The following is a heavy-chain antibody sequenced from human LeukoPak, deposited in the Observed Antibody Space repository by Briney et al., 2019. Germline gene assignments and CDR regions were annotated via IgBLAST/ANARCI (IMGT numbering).Heavy chain of an antibody. J-gene: IGHJ4*02. V-gene: IGHV3-15*01. Sequence: PGGSLRLSCAASGFTSSNAWMSWVRQGPGKGLEWVGRIKNKTDGGTTDYAAPVKGRFTISRDDSKNTLYLQMNSLKTEDTAVYYCTTTWRIQLWLIWGQGTLVTVSS. CDR3: TTTWRIQLWLI. CDR1: GFTSSNAW. CDR2: IKNKTDGGTT. D-gene: IGHD5-18*01.